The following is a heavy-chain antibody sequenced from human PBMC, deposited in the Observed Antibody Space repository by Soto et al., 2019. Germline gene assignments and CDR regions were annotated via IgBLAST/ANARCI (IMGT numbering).Heavy chain of an antibody. V-gene: IGHV1-18*01. D-gene: IGHD5-12*01. Sequence: QVQLVQSGAEVKKPGASVKVSCKASGYTFTSYGISWVRQAPGQGLEWMGWISAYNGNTNYAQKLQGRVTMTTDTPTSTPYREWRSLRSAAPPGNYVGRYSPPEVEIFASGGQGTLVTVSS. CDR2: ISAYNGNT. CDR1: GYTFTSYG. CDR3: GRYSPPEVEIFAS. J-gene: IGHJ4*02.